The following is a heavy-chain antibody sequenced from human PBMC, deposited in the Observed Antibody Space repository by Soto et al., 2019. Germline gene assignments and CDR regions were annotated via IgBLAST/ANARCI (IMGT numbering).Heavy chain of an antibody. Sequence: QVQLVQSGAEVKKPGSSVKVSCKTSGGTFDNSVLSWVRQAPGQGLEWMGGIATIFGTTTYAQKFQGRVTITADESTSTAHMELTSLRFETTDVYFWARPPSTTNDMASGMEVWGQGTTVTVSS. CDR2: IATIFGTT. V-gene: IGHV1-69*12. CDR3: ARPPSTTNDMASGMEV. J-gene: IGHJ6*02. CDR1: GGTFDNSV.